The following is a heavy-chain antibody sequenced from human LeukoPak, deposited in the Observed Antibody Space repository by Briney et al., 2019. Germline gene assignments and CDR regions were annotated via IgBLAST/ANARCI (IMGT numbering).Heavy chain of an antibody. J-gene: IGHJ4*02. CDR2: IYYSGST. Sequence: SETLSLTCTVSGGSISSYYWSWIRQPPGKGLEWIGYIYYSGSTNYNPSLKSRVTISVDTSKNQFSLKLSSVTAADTAVYYCARVRRGGCSGGSCYYIYFDYWGQGTLVTVSS. CDR3: ARVRRGGCSGGSCYYIYFDY. V-gene: IGHV4-59*12. CDR1: GGSISSYY. D-gene: IGHD2-15*01.